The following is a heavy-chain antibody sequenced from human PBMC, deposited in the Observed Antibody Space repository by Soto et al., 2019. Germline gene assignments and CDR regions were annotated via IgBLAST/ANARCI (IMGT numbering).Heavy chain of an antibody. CDR2: IKSKTDGGTT. CDR3: TTDKTRIAVAGRDY. V-gene: IGHV3-15*01. J-gene: IGHJ4*02. D-gene: IGHD6-19*01. CDR1: GFTFSNAW. Sequence: GGSLRLSCAASGFTFSNAWMSWVRQAPGKGLEWVGRIKSKTDGGTTDYAAPVKGRFTISRDDSKNTLYLQMNSLKTEDTAVYYCTTDKTRIAVAGRDYWGQGTLVTVSS.